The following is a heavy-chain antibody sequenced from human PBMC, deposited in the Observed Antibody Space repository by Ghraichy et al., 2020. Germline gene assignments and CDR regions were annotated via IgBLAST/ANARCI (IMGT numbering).Heavy chain of an antibody. D-gene: IGHD5-24*01. CDR2: IYHSGST. J-gene: IGHJ3*02. CDR3: ASHIDGYTPDAFDI. CDR1: GGSISSGGYS. Sequence: SQTLSLTCAVSGGSISSGGYSWSWIRQPPGKGLEWIGYIYHSGSTYYNPSLKSRVTISVDRSKNQFSLKLSSVTAADTAVYYCASHIDGYTPDAFDIWGQGTMVTVSS. V-gene: IGHV4-30-2*01.